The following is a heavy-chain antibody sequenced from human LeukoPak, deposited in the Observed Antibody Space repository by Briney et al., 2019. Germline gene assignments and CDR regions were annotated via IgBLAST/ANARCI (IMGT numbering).Heavy chain of an antibody. D-gene: IGHD1-14*01. Sequence: SETLSLTCTVSGGSISSSSYYWGWIRQPPGKGLEWIGSIYYSGSTYYNPSLKSRVTISVDTSKNQFSLKLSSVTAADTAVHYCARHSRVPNPYYSDYWGQGTLVTVSS. CDR3: ARHSRVPNPYYSDY. CDR2: IYYSGST. J-gene: IGHJ4*02. V-gene: IGHV4-39*01. CDR1: GGSISSSSYY.